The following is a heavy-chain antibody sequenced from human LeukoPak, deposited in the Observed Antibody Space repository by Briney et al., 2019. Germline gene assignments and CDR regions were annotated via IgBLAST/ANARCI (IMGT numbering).Heavy chain of an antibody. Sequence: SETLSLTCAVSGGSISSGGYSWNWIRQPPGKGLEWIGYIYSSGSTSYYPSLKSRVTISVDTSKNQLSLKLTSVTAADTAVYYCARGWGPAYCGGDCHRHFDYWGQGTLVTVSS. CDR3: ARGWGPAYCGGDCHRHFDY. V-gene: IGHV4-30-4*07. D-gene: IGHD2-21*02. CDR1: GGSISSGGYS. CDR2: IYSSGST. J-gene: IGHJ4*02.